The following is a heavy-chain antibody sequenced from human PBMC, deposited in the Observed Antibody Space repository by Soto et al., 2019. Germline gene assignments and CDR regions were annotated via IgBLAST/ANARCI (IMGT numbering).Heavy chain of an antibody. CDR2: IWSDGSDA. J-gene: IGHJ4*02. Sequence: HPGGSRRLSCAASGSTFRSHGMHWVRQAPGKGLEWVAVIWSDGSDARYAESVKGRFVVSRDNSMNTLCLQMNSLGAEDPAVYYCARDLDTSGHYSYFDFWGQGT. D-gene: IGHD3-22*01. CDR1: GSTFRSHG. CDR3: ARDLDTSGHYSYFDF. V-gene: IGHV3-33*01.